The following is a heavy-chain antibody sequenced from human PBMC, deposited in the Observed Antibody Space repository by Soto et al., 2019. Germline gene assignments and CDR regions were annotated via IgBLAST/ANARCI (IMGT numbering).Heavy chain of an antibody. CDR2: INSDGSST. D-gene: IGHD6-19*01. V-gene: IGHV3-74*01. J-gene: IGHJ4*02. Sequence: EVQLVESGGGLVHPGGSLRLSCAASGFTFSSYWLHWVRQAPGKGLVWLSRINSDGSSTNYADSVKGRFTISRDNAKSTLYLQLNSVRAEDTAVYYCARKGAVAGFGYWGQGTLVTVSS. CDR3: ARKGAVAGFGY. CDR1: GFTFSSYW.